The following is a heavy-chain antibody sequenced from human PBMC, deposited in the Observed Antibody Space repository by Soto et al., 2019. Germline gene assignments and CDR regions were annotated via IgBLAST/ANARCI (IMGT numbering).Heavy chain of an antibody. Sequence: EVQLLESGGGLVQPGGSLRLSCAASGFTFSSYAMSWVRQAPGKGLEWVSAISGSGGSTYYADSVKGRFTISRDNSRNTLYLQMNSLRAEDTAVYYCAKRGYSGYGRPGYFDYWGQGTLVTVSS. CDR1: GFTFSSYA. CDR3: AKRGYSGYGRPGYFDY. CDR2: ISGSGGST. V-gene: IGHV3-23*01. D-gene: IGHD5-12*01. J-gene: IGHJ4*02.